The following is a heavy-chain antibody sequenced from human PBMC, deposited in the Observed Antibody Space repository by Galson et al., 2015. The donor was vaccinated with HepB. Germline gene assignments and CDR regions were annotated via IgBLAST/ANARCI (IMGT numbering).Heavy chain of an antibody. Sequence: SLRLSCAASGFTFSSYAMHWVRQAPGKGLEWVASIASDGSIKYYADTVKGRFTISRDNSKNTLYLQMGNLRPEDTAVYYCARGQQLDAPKTRLFDYWGQGTLVTVSS. CDR2: IASDGSIK. CDR3: ARGQQLDAPKTRLFDY. J-gene: IGHJ4*02. CDR1: GFTFSSYA. D-gene: IGHD6-13*01. V-gene: IGHV3-30-3*01.